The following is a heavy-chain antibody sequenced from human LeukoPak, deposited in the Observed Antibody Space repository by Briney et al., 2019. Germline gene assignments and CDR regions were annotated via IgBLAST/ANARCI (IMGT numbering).Heavy chain of an antibody. J-gene: IGHJ3*02. V-gene: IGHV3-23*01. D-gene: IGHD3-22*01. CDR3: TYYYDSSGYYSFSQAFDI. CDR1: GFTFSRYA. CDR2: ISGSGGRT. Sequence: GGSLRLSCAASGFTFSRYAMRGGREAPGKGRGWGSAISGSGGRTYYADSVKGGFTISRDNSKNTLYLQMNSLRAEDTAVYYCTYYYDSSGYYSFSQAFDIWGQGTMVTVSS.